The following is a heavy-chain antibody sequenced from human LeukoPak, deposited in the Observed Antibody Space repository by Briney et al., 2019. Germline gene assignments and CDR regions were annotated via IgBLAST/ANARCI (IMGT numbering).Heavy chain of an antibody. V-gene: IGHV1-18*04. J-gene: IGHJ4*02. D-gene: IGHD3-22*01. CDR2: ISAYNGNT. CDR3: ATTSRNYDSSGYFD. Sequence: AASVKVSCKASGYTFTGYYMHWVRQAPGQGLEWMGWISAYNGNTNYAQKLQGRVTMTTDTSTSTAYMELRSLRSNDTAVYYCATTSRNYDSSGYFDWGQGTLVTVSS. CDR1: GYTFTGYY.